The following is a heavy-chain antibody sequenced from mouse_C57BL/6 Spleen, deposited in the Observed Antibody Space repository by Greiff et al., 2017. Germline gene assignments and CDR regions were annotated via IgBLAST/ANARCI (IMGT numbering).Heavy chain of an antibody. D-gene: IGHD1-1*01. V-gene: IGHV5-6*02. J-gene: IGHJ2*01. CDR2: ISSGGSYT. CDR3: STQGITTVVAPYYCDY. CDR1: GFTFSSYG. Sequence: DVKLQESGGDLVKPGGSLKLSCAASGFTFSSYGMSWVRQTPDKRLEWVATISSGGSYTYYPDSVKGRFTISRDNAKNTLYLQMSSLKYEDTAMYNCSTQGITTVVAPYYCDYWGQGTTLTVSA.